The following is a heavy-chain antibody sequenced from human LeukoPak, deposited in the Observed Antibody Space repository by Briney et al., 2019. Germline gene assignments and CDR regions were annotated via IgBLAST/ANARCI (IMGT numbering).Heavy chain of an antibody. J-gene: IGHJ4*02. CDR2: IKSKSDGGTT. Sequence: GGSLRLSCAASGFTFSNAWMSWVRQAPGKGLELVGRIKSKSDGGTTDFAAPVKGRFTISRDESKNMLYLQMNSLKREDTAMYYCTTAFQGGYNNWGQGTLVTVSS. CDR1: GFTFSNAW. D-gene: IGHD5-24*01. V-gene: IGHV3-15*01. CDR3: TTAFQGGYNN.